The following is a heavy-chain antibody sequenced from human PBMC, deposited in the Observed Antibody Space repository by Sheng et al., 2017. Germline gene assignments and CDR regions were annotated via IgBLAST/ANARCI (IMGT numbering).Heavy chain of an antibody. V-gene: IGHV3-30*01. CDR3: ARAIPGEISFLIDY. J-gene: IGHJ4*02. Sequence: QVQLVESGGGVVQPGRSLRLSCEASGFTFSSHAIHRVRQAPGKGLEWVAVISYDGGTKYYADSVRGRFTVSRDNSKNTLYVQMNSLRVEDTAVYYCARAIPGEISFLIDYWGQGTLVTVSS. D-gene: IGHD3-16*02. CDR2: ISYDGGTK. CDR1: GFTFSSHA.